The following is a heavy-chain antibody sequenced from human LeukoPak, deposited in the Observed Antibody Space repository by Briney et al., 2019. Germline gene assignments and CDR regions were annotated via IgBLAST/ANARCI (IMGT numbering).Heavy chain of an antibody. CDR2: ITISGSST. D-gene: IGHD6-13*01. Sequence: GGSLRLSCAASGFTFSDYYMSWIRQAPGKGLEWVSSITISGSSTYNADSVKGRFTISRDDSKNTLYLQMNSLRAEDTAVYYCAREGQQLTFDYWGQGTLVTVSS. J-gene: IGHJ4*02. V-gene: IGHV3-11*01. CDR3: AREGQQLTFDY. CDR1: GFTFSDYY.